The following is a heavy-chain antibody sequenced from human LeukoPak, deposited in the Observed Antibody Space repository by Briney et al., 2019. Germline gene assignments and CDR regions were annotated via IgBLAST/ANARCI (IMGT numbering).Heavy chain of an antibody. J-gene: IGHJ2*01. Sequence: PGRSLRLSCAASGFTFSSYAMHWVRQAPGKGLEWVAVISYDGSNKYYADSVKGRFTISRDNSKNTLYLQMNSLRAEDTAVYYCAXLXXXXXXXFXXXXXXXXXXXXXXXXXXPTLPIDL. CDR2: ISYDGSNK. V-gene: IGHV3-30-3*01. CDR1: GFTFSSYA. CDR3: AXLXXXXXXXFXXXXXXXXXXXXXXXXXXPTLPIDL. D-gene: IGHD3-3*01.